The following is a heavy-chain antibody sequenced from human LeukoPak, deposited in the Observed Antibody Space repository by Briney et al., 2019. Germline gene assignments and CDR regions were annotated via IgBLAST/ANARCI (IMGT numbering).Heavy chain of an antibody. Sequence: GGSLRLSCAASGFTFSNYAMSWVRQAPGKGLEWVSAISGSGSSTYYADSVKGRFTISRDNSKNTLYLQMNSLRAEDTAVYYCAKDLAKRATVTSNPAANTDYWGQGTLVTVSS. CDR3: AKDLAKRATVTSNPAANTDY. CDR1: GFTFSNYA. V-gene: IGHV3-23*01. D-gene: IGHD4-11*01. J-gene: IGHJ4*02. CDR2: ISGSGSST.